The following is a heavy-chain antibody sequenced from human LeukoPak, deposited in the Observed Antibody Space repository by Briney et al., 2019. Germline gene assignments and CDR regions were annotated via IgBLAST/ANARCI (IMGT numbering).Heavy chain of an antibody. Sequence: GASVKVSCKASGYTFTSYAMNWVRQAPGQGLEWLGWINTNTGNPTYAQGFTGRFVFSLDTSVSTAYLQISSLKAEDTAVYYCARDPPGGPFVAAAGYWGQGTLVTVSS. D-gene: IGHD6-13*01. V-gene: IGHV7-4-1*02. J-gene: IGHJ4*02. CDR1: GYTFTSYA. CDR2: INTNTGNP. CDR3: ARDPPGGPFVAAAGY.